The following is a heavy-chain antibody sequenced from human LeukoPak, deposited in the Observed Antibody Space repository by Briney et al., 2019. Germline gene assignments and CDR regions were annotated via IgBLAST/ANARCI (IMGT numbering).Heavy chain of an antibody. D-gene: IGHD3-16*02. Sequence: ASVKVSCKASGYTFTNHYMHWVRQAPGQGLEWMGVINPSGGGANYGQTFQGRVTMTRDTSTSTVYMELSSLRSEDSAVYYCAREDMFYDYVSGTYPYFDFWGQGTLVIVSS. CDR2: INPSGGGA. CDR3: AREDMFYDYVSGTYPYFDF. CDR1: GYTFTNHY. J-gene: IGHJ4*02. V-gene: IGHV1-46*01.